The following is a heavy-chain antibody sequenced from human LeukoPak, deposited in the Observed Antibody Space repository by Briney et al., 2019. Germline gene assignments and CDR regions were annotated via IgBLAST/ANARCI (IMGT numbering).Heavy chain of an antibody. CDR3: AKDPVSGSYLEDY. D-gene: IGHD1-26*01. CDR1: GFAFSSYA. J-gene: IGHJ4*02. V-gene: IGHV3-23*01. CDR2: VSGTDGST. Sequence: GGSLRLSCAASGFAFSSYALSWVRQAPEKGLEWVSTVSGTDGSTYYADSVKGRFTISRDNSKNTLYLQMNSLRAEDTAVYYCAKDPVSGSYLEDYWGQGTLVTVSS.